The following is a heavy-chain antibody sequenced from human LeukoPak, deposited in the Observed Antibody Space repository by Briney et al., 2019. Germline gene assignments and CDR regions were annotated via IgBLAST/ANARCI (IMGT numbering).Heavy chain of an antibody. CDR1: GYSFTSYW. CDR3: ARRRDLYSGSYYPFDY. D-gene: IGHD1-26*01. Sequence: GESLKISCKTSGYSFTSYWIGWVRQMPGKGLEWMAMIYPADSDTRYSPSFQGQVTISADKSISTAYLQWSSLKASDTAMYYCARRRDLYSGSYYPFDYWGQGTLVTVSS. CDR2: IYPADSDT. J-gene: IGHJ4*02. V-gene: IGHV5-51*01.